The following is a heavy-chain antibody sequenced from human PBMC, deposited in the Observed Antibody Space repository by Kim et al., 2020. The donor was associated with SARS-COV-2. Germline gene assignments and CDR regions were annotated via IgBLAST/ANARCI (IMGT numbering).Heavy chain of an antibody. CDR2: IYPGDSDT. Sequence: GESLKISCKGSGYSFTSYWIGWVRQMPGKGLEWMGIIYPGDSDTRYSPSFQGQVTISADKSISTAYLQWSSLKASDTAVYYCVGPPIGMATITGFTEDAFDIWGQGTMVTVSS. CDR1: GYSFTSYW. D-gene: IGHD5-12*01. CDR3: VGPPIGMATITGFTEDAFDI. V-gene: IGHV5-51*01. J-gene: IGHJ3*02.